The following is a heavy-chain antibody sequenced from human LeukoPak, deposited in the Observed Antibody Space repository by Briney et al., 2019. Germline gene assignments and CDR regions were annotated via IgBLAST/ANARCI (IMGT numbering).Heavy chain of an antibody. V-gene: IGHV4-39*01. CDR2: IYYTGRT. J-gene: IGHJ4*02. Sequence: SETLSLTCTVSGGSFSNTRYYWGWIRQPPGKGLEWIGSIYYTGRTYYNPSLKSRVIISVDTSKNQFSLNLNSVTAADTAVYYCVRPTTVTHHFDSWGQGTLVTVSS. CDR1: GGSFSNTRYY. D-gene: IGHD4-17*01. CDR3: VRPTTVTHHFDS.